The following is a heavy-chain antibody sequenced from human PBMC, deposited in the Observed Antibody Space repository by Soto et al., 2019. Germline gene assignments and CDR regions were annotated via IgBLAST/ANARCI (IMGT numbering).Heavy chain of an antibody. CDR2: IYYSGST. CDR3: ASRAEDSSSSGYYYYYGMDV. V-gene: IGHV4-39*01. CDR1: GGSISSSSYY. Sequence: QLLESGPGLVKPSETLSLTCTVSGGSISSSSYYWGWIRQPPGKGLEWIGSIYYSGSTYYNPSLKSRVTISVDTSKNQFSLKLSSVTAADTAVYYCASRAEDSSSSGYYYYYGMDVWGQGTTVTVSS. J-gene: IGHJ6*02. D-gene: IGHD6-6*01.